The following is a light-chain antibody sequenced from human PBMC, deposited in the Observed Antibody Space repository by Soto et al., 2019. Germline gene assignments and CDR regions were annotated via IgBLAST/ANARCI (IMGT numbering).Light chain of an antibody. V-gene: IGLV1-40*01. J-gene: IGLJ2*01. Sequence: QSVLTQPPSVSGAPGQRVTISCTGSSSNIGAGYDVHWYQQLPGTAPKLLIYGNSNRPSGVPDRFSGSKSGTSASLAITGLQAEDEAEYYCQSYDSSRSVVFGGGTKLTVL. CDR2: GNS. CDR1: SSNIGAGYD. CDR3: QSYDSSRSVV.